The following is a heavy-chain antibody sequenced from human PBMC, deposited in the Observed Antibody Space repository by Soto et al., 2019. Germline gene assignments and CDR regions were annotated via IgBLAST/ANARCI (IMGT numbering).Heavy chain of an antibody. D-gene: IGHD2-15*01. Sequence: GASLKASSNASGYPFTNSDINWVRQAPGQGLEWMGWINPDSGHAAYAQKFQGRVTLTTSTSTSTVYMEMRSLGSEDTAVYYCARRPHCSGGICYYGLDNWGQGTLVTVS. V-gene: IGHV1-8*01. J-gene: IGHJ4*02. CDR2: INPDSGHA. CDR3: ARRPHCSGGICYYGLDN. CDR1: GYPFTNSD.